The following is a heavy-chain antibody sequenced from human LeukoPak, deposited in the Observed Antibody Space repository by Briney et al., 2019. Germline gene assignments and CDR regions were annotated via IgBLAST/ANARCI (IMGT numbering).Heavy chain of an antibody. CDR3: VRAGPRRDDYNVDY. D-gene: IGHD5-24*01. J-gene: IGHJ4*01. CDR1: GGSISSNNW. Sequence: SGTLCVTRAVSGGSISSNNWWSWVRQPPGKGLEWIGEIYHSETPNYNPSLTSRVTISVDTSKNQFSLKLSSVSAADTAVYYCVRAGPRRDDYNVDYWGQGTLVTVSS. CDR2: IYHSETP. V-gene: IGHV4-4*02.